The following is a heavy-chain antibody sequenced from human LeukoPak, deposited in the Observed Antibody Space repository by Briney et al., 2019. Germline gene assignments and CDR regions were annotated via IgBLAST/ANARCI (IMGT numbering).Heavy chain of an antibody. D-gene: IGHD4-17*01. CDR3: ATVKYDYGDPVGWFDP. CDR2: ILSTGTT. V-gene: IGHV3-23*01. CDR1: GFPFSASA. Sequence: PGRSLRLSCAASGFPFSASAMTWVRQAPGKGLEWVSHILSTGTTYYADSMRGRFTISRDNSKNTLYLLMTSLRADDTAVYYRATVKYDYGDPVGWFDPWGQGTLVTVSS. J-gene: IGHJ5*02.